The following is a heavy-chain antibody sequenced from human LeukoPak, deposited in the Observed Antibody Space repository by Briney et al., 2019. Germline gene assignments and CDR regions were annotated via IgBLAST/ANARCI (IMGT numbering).Heavy chain of an antibody. V-gene: IGHV3-20*04. Sequence: GESLRLSCAASGFMFDYYGMSWVRQAPGKGLEWVSGINWNGDITDYADSVKGRFTISRDNAKNSLYLQMNSLRAEDTALYYCAKDVGGSYHDYWGQGTLVTVSS. CDR2: INWNGDIT. CDR3: AKDVGGSYHDY. D-gene: IGHD1-26*01. J-gene: IGHJ4*02. CDR1: GFMFDYYG.